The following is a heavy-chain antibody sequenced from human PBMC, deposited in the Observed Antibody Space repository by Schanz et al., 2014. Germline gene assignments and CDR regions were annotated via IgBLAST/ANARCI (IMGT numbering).Heavy chain of an antibody. D-gene: IGHD2-2*01. CDR3: ARDTAQSCIGPSCFEYFQH. V-gene: IGHV3-48*04. CDR1: GFTFSSYG. Sequence: VQLVESGGGVVQPGRSRRLSCEASGFTFSSYGMHWVRQAPGKGLEWVSYISSSSGTIYYADSVKGRFTISRDNAKNSLYLQMNSLRAEDTALYYCARDTAQSCIGPSCFEYFQHWGQGALVTVSS. J-gene: IGHJ1*01. CDR2: ISSSSGTI.